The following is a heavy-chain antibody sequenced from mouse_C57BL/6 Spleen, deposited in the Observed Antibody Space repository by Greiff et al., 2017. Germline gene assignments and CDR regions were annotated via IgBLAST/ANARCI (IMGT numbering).Heavy chain of an antibody. J-gene: IGHJ3*01. D-gene: IGHD1-1*01. CDR1: GYTFTSYW. V-gene: IGHV1-64*01. CDR3: AREGIYYYGSSPFGY. Sequence: VQLQQPGAELVKPGASVKLSCKASGYTFTSYWMHWVKQRPGQGLEWIGMIHPDSGSTNYNEKFKSKATLTVDTSSSTAYMQLSSLTSEDSAVYYCAREGIYYYGSSPFGYWGQGAMVTVSA. CDR2: IHPDSGST.